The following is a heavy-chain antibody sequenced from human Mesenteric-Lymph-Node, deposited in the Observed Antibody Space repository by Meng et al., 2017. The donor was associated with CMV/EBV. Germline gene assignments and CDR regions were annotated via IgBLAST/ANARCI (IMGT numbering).Heavy chain of an antibody. Sequence: SETLSLTCAVSGGSISSVSYYWGWIRQPPGKGLEWIGYIYYSGSTNYNPSLKSRVTISVDMSNNQFSLMLRSVTAADTAVYYCARAYSSSYRVDYWGQGTLVTVSS. D-gene: IGHD6-6*01. J-gene: IGHJ4*02. CDR2: IYYSGST. V-gene: IGHV4-61*05. CDR1: GGSISSVSYY. CDR3: ARAYSSSYRVDY.